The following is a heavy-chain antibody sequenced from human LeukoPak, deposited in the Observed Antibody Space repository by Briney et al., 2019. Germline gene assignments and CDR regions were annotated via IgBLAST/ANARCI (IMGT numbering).Heavy chain of an antibody. CDR3: ARASLMVYAPNDY. J-gene: IGHJ4*02. CDR2: ISSSGSTI. V-gene: IGHV3-11*01. Sequence: GGSLRLSCAASGFTFSDYYMSWIRQAPGKGLEWVSYISSSGSTICYADSVKGRFTISRDNAKNSLYLQMNSLRAEDTAVYYCARASLMVYAPNDYWGQGTLVTVSS. CDR1: GFTFSDYY. D-gene: IGHD2-8*01.